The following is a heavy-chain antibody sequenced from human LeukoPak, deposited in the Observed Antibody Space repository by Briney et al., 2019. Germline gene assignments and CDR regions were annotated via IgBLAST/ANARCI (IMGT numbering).Heavy chain of an antibody. CDR3: ASPVEMATT. V-gene: IGHV4-34*01. J-gene: IGHJ5*02. Sequence: PSETLSLTCAVYGGSFSGYYWSWICQPPGKGLEWIGEINHSGSTNYNPSLKSRVTISVDTSKNQFSLKLSSVTAADTAVYYCASPVEMATTWGQGTLVTVSS. D-gene: IGHD5-24*01. CDR2: INHSGST. CDR1: GGSFSGYY.